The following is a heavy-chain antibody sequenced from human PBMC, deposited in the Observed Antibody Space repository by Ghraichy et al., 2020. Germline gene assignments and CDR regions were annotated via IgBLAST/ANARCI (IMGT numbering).Heavy chain of an antibody. D-gene: IGHD3-22*01. CDR2: IKSDGSIT. CDR3: ARVRAYDTLDFDY. V-gene: IGHV3-74*01. J-gene: IGHJ4*02. CDR1: GFTFSSYW. Sequence: GGSLRLSCAASGFTFSSYWMYWVRQAPGKGLVWVSRIKSDGSITSYADSVKGRFTVSRDNAKSTLYLQMNSLRAEDTAVYYCARVRAYDTLDFDYWGQGTVVTVSS.